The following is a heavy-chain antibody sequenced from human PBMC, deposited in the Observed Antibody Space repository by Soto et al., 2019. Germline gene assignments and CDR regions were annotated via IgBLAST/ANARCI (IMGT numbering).Heavy chain of an antibody. J-gene: IGHJ5*02. CDR2: IYYSGST. V-gene: IGHV4-31*03. CDR1: GGSISSGGYY. CDR3: ARSYYDSRELGGWFDP. D-gene: IGHD3-22*01. Sequence: PSETLSLTCTVSGGSISSGGYYWSWIRQHPGKGLEWIGYIYYSGSTYYNPSLKSRVTISVDTSKNQFSLKLSSVTAADTAVYYCARSYYDSRELGGWFDPWGQGTLVTVSS.